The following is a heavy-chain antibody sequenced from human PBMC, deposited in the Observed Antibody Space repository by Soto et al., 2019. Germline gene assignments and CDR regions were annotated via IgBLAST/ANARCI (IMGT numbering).Heavy chain of an antibody. Sequence: PGGSLRLSCAASGFTFDDYAMHWVRQAPGKGLEWVSGISWGSGSIDYADSVKGRFTISRDNAKNSLYLQMNSLRAEDTALYYSAKDAAYYFDYWGQGTLVTVSS. CDR3: AKDAAYYFDY. V-gene: IGHV3-9*01. D-gene: IGHD6-25*01. CDR2: ISWGSGSI. J-gene: IGHJ4*02. CDR1: GFTFDDYA.